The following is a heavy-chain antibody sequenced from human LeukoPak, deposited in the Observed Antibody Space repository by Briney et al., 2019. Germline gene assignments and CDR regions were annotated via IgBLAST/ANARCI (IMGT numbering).Heavy chain of an antibody. Sequence: PSETLSLTCTVSGGSISSGSYYWSWIRQPAGKGLEWIGRIYTSGSTNYNPSLKSRVTISVDTSKNQFSLKLSSVTAADTAVYYCARVRAAADRWFDPWSQGTLVTVSS. D-gene: IGHD6-13*01. CDR3: ARVRAAADRWFDP. CDR2: IYTSGST. CDR1: GGSISSGSYY. V-gene: IGHV4-61*02. J-gene: IGHJ5*02.